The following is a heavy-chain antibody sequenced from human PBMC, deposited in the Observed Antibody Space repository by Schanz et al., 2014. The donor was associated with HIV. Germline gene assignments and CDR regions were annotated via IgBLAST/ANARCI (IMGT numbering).Heavy chain of an antibody. V-gene: IGHV1-18*01. CDR3: ARDRSAAVTASDY. D-gene: IGHD6-13*01. Sequence: QVQLVQSGPEVKKPGASVRVSCETSDYLFSRYGISWVRQAPGQGLEWMGWINTSTGNVDYSQNFQARVTLTTDTSTRTVYMELRSLRSDDTAVYYCARDRSAAVTASDYWGQGTLVTVSS. J-gene: IGHJ4*02. CDR2: INTSTGNV. CDR1: DYLFSRYG.